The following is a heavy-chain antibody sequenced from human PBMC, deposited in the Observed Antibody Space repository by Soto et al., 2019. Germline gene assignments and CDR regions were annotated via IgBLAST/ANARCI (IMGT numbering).Heavy chain of an antibody. J-gene: IGHJ4*02. D-gene: IGHD3-22*01. CDR2: IYWDDDK. CDR1: GFSLSTSGVG. V-gene: IGHV2-5*02. Sequence: SGPTLVNPTQTLTLTCTFSGFSLSTSGVGVGWIRQPPGKALEWLALIYWDDDKRYSPSLKSRLTITKDTSKNQVVLTMTNMDPVDTATYYCARHRGYYYDSRGYYPDYWGQGTLVTVSS. CDR3: ARHRGYYYDSRGYYPDY.